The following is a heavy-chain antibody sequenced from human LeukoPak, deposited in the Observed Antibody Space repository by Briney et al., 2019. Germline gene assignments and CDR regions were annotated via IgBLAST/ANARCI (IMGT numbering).Heavy chain of an antibody. D-gene: IGHD1-26*01. Sequence: PGGSLRLSCAASGFTFSSYAMHWVRQAPGKGLEWVAVISYDGSNKYYADSVKGRFTISRDNSKNTLYLQMNSLRAEDTAVYYCARDDPIVGAFDYWGQGTLITVSS. CDR2: ISYDGSNK. V-gene: IGHV3-30*04. CDR1: GFTFSSYA. J-gene: IGHJ4*02. CDR3: ARDDPIVGAFDY.